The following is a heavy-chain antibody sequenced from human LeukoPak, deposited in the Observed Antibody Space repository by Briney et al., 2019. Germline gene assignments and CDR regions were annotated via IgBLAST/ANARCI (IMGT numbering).Heavy chain of an antibody. CDR3: ARTYYYDSSGYNDAFDI. CDR2: IIPIFGTA. V-gene: IGHV1-69*13. Sequence: SVKVSCKASGGTFSSYAISWVRQAPGQGLEWMGGIIPIFGTANYAQKFQGRVTITADESTSTAYMELSSLRSEDTAVYYCARTYYYDSSGYNDAFDIWGQGTMVTVSS. D-gene: IGHD3-22*01. CDR1: GGTFSSYA. J-gene: IGHJ3*02.